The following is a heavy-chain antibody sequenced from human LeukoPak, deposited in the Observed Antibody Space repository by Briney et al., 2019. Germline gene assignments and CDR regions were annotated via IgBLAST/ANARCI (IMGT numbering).Heavy chain of an antibody. CDR1: GGSISSYY. V-gene: IGHV4-59*08. Sequence: SETLSLTCTVSGGSISSYYWSWIRQPPGKGLEGIGYIYYSGSTNYNPSLKSRVNISVDTSKNQFSLKLSSVTAADTAVYYCARSEAYYDILTGYYRYNWFDPWGQGTLVTVSS. CDR3: ARSEAYYDILTGYYRYNWFDP. D-gene: IGHD3-9*01. CDR2: IYYSGST. J-gene: IGHJ5*02.